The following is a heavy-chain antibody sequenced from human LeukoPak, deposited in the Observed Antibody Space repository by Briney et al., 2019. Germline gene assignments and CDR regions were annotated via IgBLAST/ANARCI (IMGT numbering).Heavy chain of an antibody. V-gene: IGHV3-64*03. CDR3: VKSASTWYLFHY. CDR2: IISNGEST. J-gene: IGHJ4*02. Sequence: GGSLRLSCSASGFTFSGYAMHWVRQAPGKGLEYVSAIISNGESTYYSDSVKDRFTISRDNSKNTLYLQMSSLRPEDTAVYYCVKSASTWYLFHYWGQGTLVTVSS. D-gene: IGHD6-13*01. CDR1: GFTFSGYA.